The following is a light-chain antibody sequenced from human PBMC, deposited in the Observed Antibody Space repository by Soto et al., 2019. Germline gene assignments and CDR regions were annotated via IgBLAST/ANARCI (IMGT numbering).Light chain of an antibody. CDR2: WAS. Sequence: DIVMTQSPDSLAVSLGERATINCKSSQSVLYSSNNKNYLAWYQQTPGQPPKLLIYWASTRESGVPDRFSGSGSGTDFTLTTSSLQAEDVAVYYCQQYYSTPYTFGQGTKLEIK. CDR3: QQYYSTPYT. V-gene: IGKV4-1*01. J-gene: IGKJ2*01. CDR1: QSVLYSSNNKNY.